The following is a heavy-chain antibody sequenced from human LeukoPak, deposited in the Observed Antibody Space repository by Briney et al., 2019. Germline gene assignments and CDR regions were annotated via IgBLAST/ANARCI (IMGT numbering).Heavy chain of an antibody. CDR2: VSRTSSTI. CDR3: VRIRDSGSYYFYYGMDV. J-gene: IGHJ6*02. CDR1: GFTFSNYS. D-gene: IGHD1-26*01. V-gene: IGHV3-48*02. Sequence: GGSLRLSCAVSGFTFSNYSMNWVRQAPGKGLEWVSYVSRTSSTILYADSVKGRFTISRDKAKNPVYLQMNSLRDEDTAVYYCVRIRDSGSYYFYYGMDVWGQGTTVTVSS.